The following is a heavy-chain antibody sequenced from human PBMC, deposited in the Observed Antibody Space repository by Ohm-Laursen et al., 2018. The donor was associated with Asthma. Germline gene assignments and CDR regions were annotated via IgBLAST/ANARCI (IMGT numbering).Heavy chain of an antibody. CDR2: SYYSGST. J-gene: IGHJ4*02. CDR3: AGGQYYYASGQDY. V-gene: IGHV4-31*03. CDR1: SGSISSGGYF. D-gene: IGHD3-10*01. Sequence: SETLSLTSTVSSGSISSGGYFWSWLRQHPGKGLERIGYSYYSGSTYYNPSLKSRVSISVDTSKNQFYLELSSVTAADTAVYYCAGGQYYYASGQDYWGQGTLVTVSS.